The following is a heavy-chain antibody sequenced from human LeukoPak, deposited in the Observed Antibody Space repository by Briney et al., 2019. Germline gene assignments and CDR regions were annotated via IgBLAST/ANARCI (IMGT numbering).Heavy chain of an antibody. CDR2: ISSSSSTI. J-gene: IGHJ4*02. CDR3: ARDSRYSTSPFDY. Sequence: PGGSLILSCAASGFTFSNSAMNWVRQAPGKGLEWVSHISSSSSTIYYADSVKGRFTISRDNAKNSLYLQMNSLRAEDTAVYYCARDSRYSTSPFDYWGQGTLVTVSS. CDR1: GFTFSNSA. V-gene: IGHV3-48*01. D-gene: IGHD6-6*01.